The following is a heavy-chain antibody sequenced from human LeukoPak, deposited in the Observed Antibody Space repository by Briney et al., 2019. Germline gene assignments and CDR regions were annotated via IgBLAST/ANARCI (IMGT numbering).Heavy chain of an antibody. CDR2: ISGSSSYI. CDR1: GFTFSSYS. J-gene: IGHJ4*02. Sequence: GGSLRLSCAASGFTFSSYSMNWVRQAPGKGLERVSSISGSSSYIYYADSVKGRFTISRDNAKNSLYLQMNSLRAEDTAVYYCAKHHRMAARLVYFDYWGQGTLVTVSS. D-gene: IGHD6-6*01. V-gene: IGHV3-21*04. CDR3: AKHHRMAARLVYFDY.